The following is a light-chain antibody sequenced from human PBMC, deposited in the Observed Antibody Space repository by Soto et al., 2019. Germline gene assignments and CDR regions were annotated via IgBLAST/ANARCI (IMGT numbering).Light chain of an antibody. CDR2: GAS. J-gene: IGKJ4*01. CDR3: QQYNTWPPLT. CDR1: QSVRST. V-gene: IGKV3-15*01. Sequence: EIVMTQSPATLSVSPGERATLSCRASQSVRSTLAWYQQKPGQAPRLLIYGASTRATGIPARFSGSGSGTEFTLTISSLTSEDFAVYYCQQYNTWPPLTFGGGTKVEIK.